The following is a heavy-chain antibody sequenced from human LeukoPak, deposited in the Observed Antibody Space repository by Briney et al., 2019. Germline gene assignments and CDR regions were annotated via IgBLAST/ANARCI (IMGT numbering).Heavy chain of an antibody. V-gene: IGHV3-21*01. CDR1: GFTSSSYS. CDR3: ARATQYYDSSGRIDY. Sequence: PGGSLRLSCAASGFTSSSYSMNWVRPAPGKGLGWVSSISSSSSYIYYADSVKGRFTISRDNAKNSLYLQMNSLRAEDTAVYYCARATQYYDSSGRIDYWGQGTLVTVSS. CDR2: ISSSSSYI. D-gene: IGHD3-22*01. J-gene: IGHJ4*02.